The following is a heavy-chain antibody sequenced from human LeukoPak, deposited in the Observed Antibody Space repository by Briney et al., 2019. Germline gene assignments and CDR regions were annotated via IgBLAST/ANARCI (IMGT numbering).Heavy chain of an antibody. CDR1: GFNFSSSG. CDR2: IWHDGSNK. V-gene: IGHV3-33*01. CDR3: ARGAGGCFDY. Sequence: GGSLRLSCAASGFNFSSSGMHWIRQAPGKGLEWVAVIWHDGSNKNYADSVKGRFTISRDNSKNVLYLQMNILRAEDTAVYYCARGAGGCFDYWGQGTLVTVSS. J-gene: IGHJ4*02. D-gene: IGHD3-10*01.